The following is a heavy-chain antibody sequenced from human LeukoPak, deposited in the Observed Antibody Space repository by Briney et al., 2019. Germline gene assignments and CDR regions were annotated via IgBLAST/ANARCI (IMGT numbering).Heavy chain of an antibody. Sequence: SETLSLTCTVSGGSISSYYWSWIRQPPGKGLEWIGYIHYSGSTNYNPSLKSRVTISVDTSKNQFSLKLSSVTAADTAVYYCASGSYPLNYYYYGMDVWGQGTTVTVSS. D-gene: IGHD1-26*01. CDR1: GGSISSYY. CDR2: IHYSGST. J-gene: IGHJ6*02. V-gene: IGHV4-59*01. CDR3: ASGSYPLNYYYYGMDV.